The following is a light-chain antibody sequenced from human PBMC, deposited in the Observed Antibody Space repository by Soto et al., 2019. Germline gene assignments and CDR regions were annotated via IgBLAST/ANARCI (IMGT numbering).Light chain of an antibody. CDR2: AAS. CDR3: QQATSFPRT. V-gene: IGKV1-12*01. J-gene: IGKJ1*01. CDR1: QGITSW. Sequence: DIQMTQSPSFVSASVGDRVTVSCRASQGITSWLAWYQQKPGKAPKLLIYAASTLQGGVPSRFSGSGSGTEFTLTISSLQPEDFATYYCQQATSFPRTFGQGTKVDI.